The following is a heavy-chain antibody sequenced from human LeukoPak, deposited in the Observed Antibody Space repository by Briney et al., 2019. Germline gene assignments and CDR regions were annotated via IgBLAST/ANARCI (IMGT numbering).Heavy chain of an antibody. J-gene: IGHJ5*01. CDR1: GFTFSNYW. V-gene: IGHV3-74*01. CDR3: ARTEGTVAYDS. Sequence: GGSLRLSCAASGFTFSNYWMHWVRQAPGKGLVWVSRINSDGSGTTYADSVRGRFTISRDNAKNTLYLQVNSLRAEDTAVYHCARTEGTVAYDSWGQGTLVTVSS. CDR2: INSDGSGT. D-gene: IGHD4-23*01.